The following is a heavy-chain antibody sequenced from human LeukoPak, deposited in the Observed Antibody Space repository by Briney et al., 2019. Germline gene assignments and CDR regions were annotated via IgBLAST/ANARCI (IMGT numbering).Heavy chain of an antibody. Sequence: PSETLSLTCSVSGVSGGSMSGYYWTWIRQSPGKGLEWIGFINYSGSAYYNSSLKSRVTISLDTSNNLFSLSLRSVTAADTATYYCAREISFGVPGRLDYWGLGTLVTVSS. J-gene: IGHJ4*02. CDR2: INYSGSA. CDR3: AREISFGVPGRLDY. V-gene: IGHV4-59*01. CDR1: GGSMSGYY. D-gene: IGHD3-16*01.